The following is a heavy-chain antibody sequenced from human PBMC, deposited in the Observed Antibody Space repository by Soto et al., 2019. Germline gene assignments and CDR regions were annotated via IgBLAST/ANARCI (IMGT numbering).Heavy chain of an antibody. Sequence: ESGGGLVQPGGSLRLSCAASGFIFSSYDMNWVRQAPGKGLEWASYISSGSGNILYADSVKVRFTISRDNAKNSLYLQMNRLRAEDTAVYYCARTYGTGSLNWFDPWGQGTLVTVSS. CDR2: ISSGSGNI. CDR3: ARTYGTGSLNWFDP. J-gene: IGHJ5*02. V-gene: IGHV3-48*04. D-gene: IGHD3-10*01. CDR1: GFIFSSYD.